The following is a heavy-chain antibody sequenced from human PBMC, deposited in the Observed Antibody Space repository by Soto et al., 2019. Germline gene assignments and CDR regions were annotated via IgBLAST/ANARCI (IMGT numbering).Heavy chain of an antibody. CDR3: ARVGSSGWSPDY. Sequence: SETLSLTCTVSGGSISGHYWIWIRQSPGKGLEWIGYIFYSGSTNYNPSLKSRVTLSADTSKNQFSLRLSSVTAADTAVYYWARVGSSGWSPDYWGQGTLVTVSS. CDR2: IFYSGST. D-gene: IGHD6-19*01. CDR1: GGSISGHY. J-gene: IGHJ4*02. V-gene: IGHV4-59*11.